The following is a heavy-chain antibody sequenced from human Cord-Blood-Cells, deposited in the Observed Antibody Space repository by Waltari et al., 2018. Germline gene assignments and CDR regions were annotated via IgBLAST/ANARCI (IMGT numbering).Heavy chain of an antibody. CDR2: SNPNKGGT. CDR1: GYTFTGYY. V-gene: IGHV1-2*04. D-gene: IGHD6-13*01. CDR3: ARSGTANWFDP. Sequence: QVQLVQSGAEVKKPGASVKVSCKASGYTFTGYYMHWVRQAPGQGLGWRGWSNPNKGGTHYAQKFQGWVTMTRDTSISTAYMELSRLRSDDTAVYYCARSGTANWFDPWGQGTLVTVSS. J-gene: IGHJ5*02.